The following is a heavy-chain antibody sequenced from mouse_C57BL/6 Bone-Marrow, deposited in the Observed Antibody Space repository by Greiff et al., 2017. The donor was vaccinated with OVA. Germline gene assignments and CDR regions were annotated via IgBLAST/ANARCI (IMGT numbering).Heavy chain of an antibody. CDR1: GYTFTDYY. D-gene: IGHD1-1*01. Sequence: VQLQQSGPELVKPGASVKISCKASGYTFTDYYMNWVKQSHGKSLEWIGDINPNNGGTSYNQKFKGKATLTVDKSSSTAYLELRRLTSEDSAVYYCARRSSFDYWGQGTTLTVSS. CDR2: INPNNGGT. V-gene: IGHV1-26*01. CDR3: ARRSSFDY. J-gene: IGHJ2*01.